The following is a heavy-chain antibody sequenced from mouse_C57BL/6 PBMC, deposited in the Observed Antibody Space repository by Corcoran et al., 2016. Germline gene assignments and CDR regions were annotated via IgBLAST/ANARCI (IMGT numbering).Heavy chain of an antibody. D-gene: IGHD4-1*02. CDR2: INTYSGVP. CDR1: GYTFTTYG. V-gene: IGHV9-3*01. CDR3: ARGTTGTGNYFDY. Sequence: QIQSVQSGPELKKPGETVKISCKASGYTFTTYGMSWVKQAPGKGLKWMGWINTYSGVPTYADDFKGRFAFSLETSASTAYLQINNLKNEDTATYFCARGTTGTGNYFDYWGQGTTLTVSS. J-gene: IGHJ2*01.